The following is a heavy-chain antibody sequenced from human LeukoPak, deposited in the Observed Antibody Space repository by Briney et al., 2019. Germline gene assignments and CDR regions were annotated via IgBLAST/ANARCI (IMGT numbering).Heavy chain of an antibody. Sequence: GESLKISCQDSGHTFSNNWIGWVRQMPGKGLEWMGSINFVDSETRYSPSLQGQVIISVDKSVRKVYLQWSGLKASDSARYYCARQEFSGLVPNAFDLWGQGTMVTVSS. CDR1: GHTFSNNW. V-gene: IGHV5-51*01. CDR3: ARQEFSGLVPNAFDL. D-gene: IGHD3/OR15-3a*01. CDR2: INFVDSET. J-gene: IGHJ3*01.